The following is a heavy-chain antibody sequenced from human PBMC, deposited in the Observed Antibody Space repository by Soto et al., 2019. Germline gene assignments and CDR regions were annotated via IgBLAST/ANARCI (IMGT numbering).Heavy chain of an antibody. J-gene: IGHJ6*02. V-gene: IGHV1-69*02. Sequence: SVKVSCKASGGTFSSYTISWVRQAPGQGLEWMGRIIPILGIANYAQKFQGRVTITADKSTSTAYIELSSLRSEDTAVYYCARGWRGYDSHYYYYGMDVWGQGTTVTV. CDR3: ARGWRGYDSHYYYYGMDV. D-gene: IGHD5-12*01. CDR1: GGTFSSYT. CDR2: IIPILGIA.